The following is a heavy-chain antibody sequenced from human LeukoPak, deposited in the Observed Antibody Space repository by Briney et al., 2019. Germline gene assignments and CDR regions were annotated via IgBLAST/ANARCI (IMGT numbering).Heavy chain of an antibody. CDR1: GGSITSYY. J-gene: IGHJ3*02. Sequence: SETLSLTCTVSGGSITSYYWSWIRQPAGKGLEWIGRIYTTGSAYYNHFLKSRVTMAVDTSKNQFSLRLSSVTAADTAVYYCARARITMIVVVSAFDIWGQGTMVTVSS. V-gene: IGHV4-4*07. CDR2: IYTTGSA. CDR3: ARARITMIVVVSAFDI. D-gene: IGHD3-22*01.